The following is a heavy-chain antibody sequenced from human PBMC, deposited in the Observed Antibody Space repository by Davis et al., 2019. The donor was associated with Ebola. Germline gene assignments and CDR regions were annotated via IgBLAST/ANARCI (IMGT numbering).Heavy chain of an antibody. J-gene: IGHJ4*02. CDR2: IYYSGTT. CDR3: ARGSQWLGPDY. V-gene: IGHV4-59*01. Sequence: MPSETLSLTCTVPGGSFRTYYWSWVLQPPGKGLEWVGYIYYSGTTHYNPSLRGRVTISVDTSKKHFSLKLGSVTAADTAVYYCARGSQWLGPDYWGQGTLVTVSS. CDR1: GGSFRTYY. D-gene: IGHD6-19*01.